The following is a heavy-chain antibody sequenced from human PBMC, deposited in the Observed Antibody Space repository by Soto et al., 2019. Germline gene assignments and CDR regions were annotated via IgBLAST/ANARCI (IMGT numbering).Heavy chain of an antibody. CDR1: GFTFGDYW. V-gene: IGHV3-7*01. CDR3: ARRYFDL. CDR2: IKQDGSEK. J-gene: IGHJ2*01. Sequence: EVHLVESGGGLVQPGGSLRLSCAASGFTFGDYWMSWIRQAPGKGLEWVANIKQDGSEKWYVDSVKGRFTISRDNAKNSLYLQMNSLRAEDTAVYYCARRYFDLWGRGTLVTVSS.